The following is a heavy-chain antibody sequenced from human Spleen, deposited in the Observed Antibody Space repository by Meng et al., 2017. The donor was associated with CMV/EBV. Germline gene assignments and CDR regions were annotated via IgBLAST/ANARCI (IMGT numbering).Heavy chain of an antibody. V-gene: IGHV2-5*02. Sequence: QITLKESGPTLGKPTKTLTPTFTFSGFSLSTSGVAVGWIRQPPGKALEWVALIYWDDDKRYSPSLTGRVSITKGASNNQVVLTLTNMHPEDTGTYYCAHKHAAGGNWFDPWGQGTLVTVSS. CDR2: IYWDDDK. CDR3: AHKHAAGGNWFDP. CDR1: GFSLSTSGVA. D-gene: IGHD6-13*01. J-gene: IGHJ5*02.